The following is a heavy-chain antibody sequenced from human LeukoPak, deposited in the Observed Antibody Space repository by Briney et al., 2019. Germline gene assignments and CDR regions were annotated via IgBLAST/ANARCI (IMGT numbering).Heavy chain of an antibody. CDR3: ARLDKTLVVVPTAMGKKAIKYYYYMDV. CDR1: GFIFSSNS. Sequence: PGGSLRPSCTDSGFIFSSNSVTWVRQAPGKGLEWISYISSNSSDIHYADSVKGRFTISRDNAQNSVYLQMSSLRAEDTAVYYCARLDKTLVVVPTAMGKKAIKYYYYMDVWGKGTTVTVSS. D-gene: IGHD2-2*01. V-gene: IGHV3-48*01. J-gene: IGHJ6*03. CDR2: ISSNSSDI.